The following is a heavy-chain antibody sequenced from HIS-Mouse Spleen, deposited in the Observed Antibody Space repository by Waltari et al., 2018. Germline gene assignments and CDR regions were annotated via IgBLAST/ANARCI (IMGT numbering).Heavy chain of an antibody. CDR3: ARDWYYYDSSGYAFDI. Sequence: QVQLVESGGGVVQPGRSLRLSCAASGFTFSSYAMHGVRQAPGKGLEWVSVISYDGSNKYYADSVKGRFTISRDNSKNTLYLQMNSLRAEDTAVYYCARDWYYYDSSGYAFDIWGQGTMVTVSS. V-gene: IGHV3-30-3*01. J-gene: IGHJ3*02. D-gene: IGHD3-22*01. CDR2: ISYDGSNK. CDR1: GFTFSSYA.